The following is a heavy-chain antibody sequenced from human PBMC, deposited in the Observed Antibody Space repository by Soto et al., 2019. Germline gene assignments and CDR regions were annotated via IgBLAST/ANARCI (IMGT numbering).Heavy chain of an antibody. CDR2: IRSKANSYAT. J-gene: IGHJ4*02. V-gene: IGHV3-73*01. CDR1: GFTFSGSA. CDR3: TIVSSSWYSLDY. Sequence: GGSLRLSCAASGFTFSGSAMHWVRQASGKGLEWVGRIRSKANSYATAYAASVKGRFTISRDDSKNTAYLQMNSLKTEDTAVYYCTIVSSSWYSLDYCGQGTLVTVSS. D-gene: IGHD6-13*01.